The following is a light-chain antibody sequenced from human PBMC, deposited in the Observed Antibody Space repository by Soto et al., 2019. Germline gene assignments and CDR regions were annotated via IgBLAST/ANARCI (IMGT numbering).Light chain of an antibody. CDR1: QIVRSSY. J-gene: IGKJ2*01. Sequence: EIVLTQSPGTLSLSPGERATLSCRASQIVRSSYLAWYQQKPGQTPRLLIYVASTRATGIPDRFSGSGSGTDFTLTISRLEPEDFAVYYCQQYAGLPYTFGLGTKVDIK. CDR2: VAS. V-gene: IGKV3-20*01. CDR3: QQYAGLPYT.